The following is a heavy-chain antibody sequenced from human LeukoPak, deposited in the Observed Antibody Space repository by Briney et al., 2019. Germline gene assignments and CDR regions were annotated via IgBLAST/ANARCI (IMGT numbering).Heavy chain of an antibody. CDR1: GGSISSYY. D-gene: IGHD2-15*01. Sequence: SETLSLTCTVSGGSISSYYWSWIRQPPGKGLEWIGYIYYSGSTNYNPSLKSRVTISVDTSKNQFSLKLSSVTAADTAVYYCARHTDPYCSGGSCDAFDIWGQGTMVTVSS. CDR3: ARHTDPYCSGGSCDAFDI. CDR2: IYYSGST. V-gene: IGHV4-59*08. J-gene: IGHJ3*02.